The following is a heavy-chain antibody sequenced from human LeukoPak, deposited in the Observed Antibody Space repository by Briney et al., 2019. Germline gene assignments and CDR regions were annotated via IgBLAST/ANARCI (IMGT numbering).Heavy chain of an antibody. Sequence: GGSLRLSCAASGFTFSSYAMHWVCQAPGKGLEWVAVISYDGSNKYYADSVKGRFTISRDNSKNTLYLQMNSLRAEDTAVYYCARDPNSYDFWSGYGGGIDYWGQGTLVTVSS. J-gene: IGHJ4*02. CDR3: ARDPNSYDFWSGYGGGIDY. CDR2: ISYDGSNK. D-gene: IGHD3-3*01. CDR1: GFTFSSYA. V-gene: IGHV3-30-3*01.